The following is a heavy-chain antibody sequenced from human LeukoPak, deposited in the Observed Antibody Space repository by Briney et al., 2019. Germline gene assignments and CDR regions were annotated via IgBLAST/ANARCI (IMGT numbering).Heavy chain of an antibody. CDR3: ARPRYGSGYLFDY. V-gene: IGHV3-23*01. J-gene: IGHJ4*02. D-gene: IGHD6-19*01. Sequence: GGSLRLSCAASGFTFSSYAMSWVRQAPGEGLEWVSAISGSGGSTYYADSVKGRFTISRDNSKNTLYLQMNSLRAEDTAVYYCARPRYGSGYLFDYWSQGTLVTVSS. CDR1: GFTFSSYA. CDR2: ISGSGGST.